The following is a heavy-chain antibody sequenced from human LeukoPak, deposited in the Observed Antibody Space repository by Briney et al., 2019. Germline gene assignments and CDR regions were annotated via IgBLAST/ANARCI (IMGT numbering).Heavy chain of an antibody. CDR1: AYTFSSYD. Sequence: ASVKVSCKASAYTFSSYDINWVRQATGQGLEWMGWMNPNSGNTAYAQKFQGRVTMSRDTSISTAYMGLSSLRSEDTAVYYCARLPKYSRPLDYWGQGTLVTVSS. CDR2: MNPNSGNT. CDR3: ARLPKYSRPLDY. J-gene: IGHJ4*02. V-gene: IGHV1-8*02. D-gene: IGHD6-6*01.